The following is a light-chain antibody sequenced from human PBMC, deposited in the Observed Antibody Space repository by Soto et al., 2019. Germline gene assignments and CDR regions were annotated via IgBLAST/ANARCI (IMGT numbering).Light chain of an antibody. CDR2: GAS. J-gene: IGKJ4*01. CDR1: QSISTS. V-gene: IGKV3-15*01. Sequence: ETEMTQSPATLSVSPGERATLSCRTSQSISTSLAWYQQKPGQAPRLLIHGASTRADLIPARFSGSGSGTEFTLTISSLQSEDFAVYYCQQYANWPLTFGGGTKVEIK. CDR3: QQYANWPLT.